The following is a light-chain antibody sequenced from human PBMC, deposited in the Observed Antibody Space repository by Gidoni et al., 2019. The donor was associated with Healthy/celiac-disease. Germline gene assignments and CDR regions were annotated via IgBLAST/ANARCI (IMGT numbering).Light chain of an antibody. J-gene: IGLJ2*01. CDR3: QTYDSSLSGPVV. V-gene: IGLV1-40*01. CDR2: GNS. Sequence: QSVLTHPPSLSGAPVQRVTTPCTVSSSNIGAGYDVHWYQQLPGTAATLLIYGNSNRPSGVPDRFSGSKSGTSASLAITGLQAADEADYYCQTYDSSLSGPVVFGGGTKLTVL. CDR1: SSNIGAGYD.